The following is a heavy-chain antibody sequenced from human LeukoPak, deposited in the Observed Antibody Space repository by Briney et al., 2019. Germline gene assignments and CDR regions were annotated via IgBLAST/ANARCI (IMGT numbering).Heavy chain of an antibody. V-gene: IGHV3-23*01. CDR2: ISSSGGSP. J-gene: IGHJ4*02. CDR3: VKDQALSLSSSRALDY. Sequence: GGSLRLSCVASGFTFSTYALSWVRQAPGKGLEWVSAISSSGGSPYYADSVNGRFTISRDNSENTLYLQMNSLRAEDTALYYCVKDQALSLSSSRALDYWGQRTLVTVSS. D-gene: IGHD2-2*01. CDR1: GFTFSTYA.